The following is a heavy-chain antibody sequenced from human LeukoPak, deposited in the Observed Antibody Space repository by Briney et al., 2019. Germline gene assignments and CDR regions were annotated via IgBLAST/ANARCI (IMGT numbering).Heavy chain of an antibody. D-gene: IGHD3-10*01. V-gene: IGHV3-7*01. J-gene: IGHJ4*02. CDR1: GFTFSDYY. CDR2: IKKDGSEK. CDR3: ARGARGSGTASDY. Sequence: GGSLRLSCAASGFTFSDYYMGWIRQAPGKGLEWVANIKKDGSEKYYVDAVKGRFTISRDNAKTSLYLQMNSLRAEDTAVYYCARGARGSGTASDYWGQGTLVTVSS.